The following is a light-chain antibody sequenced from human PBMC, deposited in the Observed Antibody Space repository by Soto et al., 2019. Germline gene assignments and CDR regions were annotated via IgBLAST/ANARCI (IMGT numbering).Light chain of an antibody. CDR3: QQYYSTPRT. V-gene: IGKV1-39*01. CDR2: AAS. J-gene: IGKJ1*01. Sequence: IQMTQPPSSLSASVGDRVTITCRASQSISSYLDWYQQKPGKAPKLLIYAASSLQSGVPSRFSGSGSGTDFTLTISSLQPEDFATYYCQQYYSTPRTFGQGTKVDIK. CDR1: QSISSY.